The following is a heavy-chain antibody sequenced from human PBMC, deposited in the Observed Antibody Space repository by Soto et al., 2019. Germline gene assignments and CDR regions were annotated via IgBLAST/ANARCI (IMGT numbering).Heavy chain of an antibody. CDR1: GGSFSGFY. J-gene: IGHJ6*02. V-gene: IGHV4-34*01. CDR2: INDSGTT. CDR3: ARETSQHVYSHYEMDV. D-gene: IGHD1-1*01. Sequence: SETLSLTCAIYGGSFSGFYWSWIRQPPGKGLEWIGEINDSGTTNYNPSLKSRVTISADTSKTHFSLRLTSVTAADTAVYYCARETSQHVYSHYEMDVWGQGTTVTVSS.